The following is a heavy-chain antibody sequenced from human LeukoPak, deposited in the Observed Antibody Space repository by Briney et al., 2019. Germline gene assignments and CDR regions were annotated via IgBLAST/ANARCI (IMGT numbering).Heavy chain of an antibody. Sequence: GGSLSLSCVASGFTIRNYGIHWVRHGPGKGLEWLAVGGSYENYADSVKGRFTVSSDNSKNTVSLQMSRLRPEDTGLYYCAKEGSRVPSFDYWGQGTLVTVSS. CDR3: AKEGSRVPSFDY. CDR2: GGSYE. D-gene: IGHD3-3*01. J-gene: IGHJ4*02. V-gene: IGHV3-30*02. CDR1: GFTIRNYG.